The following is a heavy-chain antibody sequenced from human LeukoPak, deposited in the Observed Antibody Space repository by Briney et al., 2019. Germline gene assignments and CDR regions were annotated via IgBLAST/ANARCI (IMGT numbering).Heavy chain of an antibody. CDR2: ITGSGTNT. Sequence: GGSLRLSCVASQFTFRNYAMSWVRQAPGKGLEWVAAITGSGTNTYYSDSVKGRLVISRDNSKNTLFLYVNNLRAEDTAVYYCVKDPSGVDPWGQGTLVTVSS. J-gene: IGHJ5*02. CDR1: QFTFRNYA. CDR3: VKDPSGVDP. V-gene: IGHV3-23*01.